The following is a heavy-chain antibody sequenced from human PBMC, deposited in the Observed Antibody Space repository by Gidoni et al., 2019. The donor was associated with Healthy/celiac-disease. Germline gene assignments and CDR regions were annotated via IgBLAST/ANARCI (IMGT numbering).Heavy chain of an antibody. Sequence: QLQLQESGPGLVKLSENLSLTCTVSGGSISSSSYYWGWIRQPPGKGLEWIGSIYYSGSTYYNPSLKSRVTISVDTSKNQFSLKLSSVTAADTAVYYCAIRSLPARRKHIVVVSAPFDIWGQGTMVTVSS. CDR3: AIRSLPARRKHIVVVSAPFDI. D-gene: IGHD2-2*01. CDR1: GGSISSSSYY. V-gene: IGHV4-39*01. CDR2: IYYSGST. J-gene: IGHJ3*02.